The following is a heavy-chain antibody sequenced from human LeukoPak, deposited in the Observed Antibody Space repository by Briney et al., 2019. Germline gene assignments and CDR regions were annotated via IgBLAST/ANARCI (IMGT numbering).Heavy chain of an antibody. Sequence: GGSLRLSCAASGFPLSDYYMSWIRQAPGKGLEWVSYISSSGSTIYYADSVKGRFTISRDNAKNSLYPQKNSLRAQGTGVYYGARAPAYDFCRGYYTSFDYWGQGTLVTVSS. CDR1: GFPLSDYY. CDR3: ARAPAYDFCRGYYTSFDY. CDR2: ISSSGSTI. V-gene: IGHV3-11*04. J-gene: IGHJ4*02. D-gene: IGHD3-3*01.